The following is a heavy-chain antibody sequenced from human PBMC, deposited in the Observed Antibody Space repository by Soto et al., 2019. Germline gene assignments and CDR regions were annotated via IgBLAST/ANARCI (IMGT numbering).Heavy chain of an antibody. CDR1: GFTFSNYN. CDR3: AREGALKPFSS. V-gene: IGHV3-21*01. CDR2: ISGTSGYI. Sequence: GGSLRLSCVASGFTFSNYNMNWVRQAPGKGLEWVSHISGTSGYIHYSDSVKCRFTISRDNAKNSVYLQMDSPRVDDPAFYYCAREGALKPFSSWGQGALVTVSS. J-gene: IGHJ5*02.